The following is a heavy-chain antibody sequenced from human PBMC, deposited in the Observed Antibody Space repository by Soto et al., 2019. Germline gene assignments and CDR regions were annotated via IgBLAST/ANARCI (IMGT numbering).Heavy chain of an antibody. Sequence: PSETLSLTCTGSGGSISSSSYYWGWIRQPPGKGLEWIGSIYYSGSTYYNPSLKSRVTISVDTSKNQFSLKLSSVTAADTAVYYCARLLFSSSSYYFDYWGQGTLVTVSS. J-gene: IGHJ4*02. D-gene: IGHD6-6*01. CDR3: ARLLFSSSSYYFDY. CDR1: GGSISSSSYY. V-gene: IGHV4-39*01. CDR2: IYYSGST.